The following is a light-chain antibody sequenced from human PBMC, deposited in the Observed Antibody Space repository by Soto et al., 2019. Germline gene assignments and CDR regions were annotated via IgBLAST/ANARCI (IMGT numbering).Light chain of an antibody. V-gene: IGLV1-47*01. Sequence: QSVLTQPPSASGTPGQRVTISCSGSSSNIGSNYVYWYQQLPGTAPKLLIYRNNQRPSGVPDRFSGYKSGTSASLAISGLRSEDEAEYYCAAWDDSLSGSYVFGTGTKLTVL. CDR3: AAWDDSLSGSYV. CDR2: RNN. J-gene: IGLJ1*01. CDR1: SSNIGSNY.